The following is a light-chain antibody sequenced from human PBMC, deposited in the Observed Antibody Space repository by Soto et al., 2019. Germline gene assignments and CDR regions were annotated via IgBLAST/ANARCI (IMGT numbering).Light chain of an antibody. CDR2: AAS. CDR1: QDIAIY. CDR3: QQLRMYPST. J-gene: IGKJ4*01. Sequence: DVQMTQSPSSLSASVGERGTSTVLASQDIAIYLAWYQQKPGEAPKLLIYAASTLYGGVPSRFSGSGSGTDFALTITSLQAEDFATYYCQQLRMYPSTFGGGTKVDNK. V-gene: IGKV1-9*01.